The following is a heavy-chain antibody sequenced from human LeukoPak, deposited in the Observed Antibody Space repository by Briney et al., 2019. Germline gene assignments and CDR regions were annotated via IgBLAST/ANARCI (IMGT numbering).Heavy chain of an antibody. CDR2: ISGSGGTT. CDR3: AKVSGGGLYYDGVDV. Sequence: GGSLRLSCAASGFTFNNYAMNWVRQAPGKGLEWVSVISGSGGTTYYADSVKGRFTISRDSSKNTLYLQMNSLRAEDTAVYYCAKVSGGGLYYDGVDVWGQGTTVTVSS. D-gene: IGHD1-14*01. CDR1: GFTFNNYA. V-gene: IGHV3-23*01. J-gene: IGHJ6*02.